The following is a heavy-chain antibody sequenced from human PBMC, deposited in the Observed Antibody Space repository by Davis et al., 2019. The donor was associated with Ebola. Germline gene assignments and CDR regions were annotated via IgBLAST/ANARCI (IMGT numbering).Heavy chain of an antibody. V-gene: IGHV4-39*01. J-gene: IGHJ6*02. CDR3: AMNGMDV. CDR2: IYYSGST. CDR1: GGSISSSSYF. Sequence: SETLSLTCTVSGGSISSSSYFWGWIRQPPGKGLEWIGSIYYSGSTYYNPSLKSRVNISVNTSKNQFSLKVSSVTATDTAVYYCAMNGMDVWGQGTTVTVSS.